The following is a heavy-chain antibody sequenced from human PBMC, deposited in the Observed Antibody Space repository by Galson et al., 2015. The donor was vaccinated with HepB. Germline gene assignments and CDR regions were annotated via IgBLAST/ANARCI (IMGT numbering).Heavy chain of an antibody. J-gene: IGHJ4*02. V-gene: IGHV3-33*08. Sequence: LRLSCAASGFTFSSYGMHWVRQAPGKGLEWVAVIWYDGSNKYYADSVKGRFTISRDNSKNALYLQMNSLRAEDTAVYYCARDSLTYYYDSSGYGYWGQGTLVTVSS. CDR3: ARDSLTYYYDSSGYGY. CDR1: GFTFSSYG. CDR2: IWYDGSNK. D-gene: IGHD3-22*01.